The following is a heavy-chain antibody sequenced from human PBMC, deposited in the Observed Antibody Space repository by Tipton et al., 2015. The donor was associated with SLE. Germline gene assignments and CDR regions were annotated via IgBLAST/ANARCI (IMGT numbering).Heavy chain of an antibody. CDR1: GGSFSVHY. CDR2: INHRGRT. Sequence: TLSLTCAVYGGSFSVHYWSWSWIRQPPGKGLEWIGEINHRGRTNYNPSLKSRVTISLDTSKNQLSLKLNSVTAADTALYYCARETRVEATFSKYNRFDPWGQGTLVTVSS. CDR3: ARETRVEATFSKYNRFDP. V-gene: IGHV4-34*01. J-gene: IGHJ5*02. D-gene: IGHD1-26*01.